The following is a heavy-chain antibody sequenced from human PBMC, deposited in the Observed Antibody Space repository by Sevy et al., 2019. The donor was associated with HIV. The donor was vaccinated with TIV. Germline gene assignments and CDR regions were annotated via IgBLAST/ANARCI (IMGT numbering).Heavy chain of an antibody. CDR1: GFTFSSYG. CDR3: AKEYSYGYWIDY. Sequence: GRSLRLSCAASGFTFSSYGMHWVRQAPGKGLEWVAFIRYDGSNKYYADSVKGRFTISRDNSKNTLYLQMNSLRAEDTAVYYCAKEYSYGYWIDYWGQGTLVTVSS. V-gene: IGHV3-30*02. J-gene: IGHJ4*02. D-gene: IGHD5-18*01. CDR2: IRYDGSNK.